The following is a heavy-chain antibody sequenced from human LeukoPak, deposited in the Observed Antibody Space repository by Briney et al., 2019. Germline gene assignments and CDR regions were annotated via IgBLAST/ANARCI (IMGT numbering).Heavy chain of an antibody. CDR2: IIPIFGTA. J-gene: IGHJ6*03. V-gene: IGHV1-69*05. D-gene: IGHD6-19*01. Sequence: ASVKVSCKASGGTFSSYAISWVRQAPGQGLEWMGGIIPIFGTANYAQKFQGRVTITTDESTSTAHMELSSLRSEDTAVYYCARARAVAGSNYYYYYYMDVWGKGTTVTVSS. CDR1: GGTFSSYA. CDR3: ARARAVAGSNYYYYYYMDV.